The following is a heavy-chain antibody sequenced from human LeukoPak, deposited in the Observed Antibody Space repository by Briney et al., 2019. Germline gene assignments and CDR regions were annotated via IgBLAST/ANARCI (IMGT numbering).Heavy chain of an antibody. V-gene: IGHV1-46*01. D-gene: IGHD2-15*01. CDR3: ARGVVVAARPYNWFDP. J-gene: IGHJ5*02. CDR1: GYTFTSYG. Sequence: ASVKVSCKASGYTFTSYGISWVRQAPGQGLEWMGIINPSGGSTSYAQKFQGRVTMTRDTSTSTVYMELSSLRSEDTAVYYCARGVVVAARPYNWFDPWGQGTLVTVSS. CDR2: INPSGGST.